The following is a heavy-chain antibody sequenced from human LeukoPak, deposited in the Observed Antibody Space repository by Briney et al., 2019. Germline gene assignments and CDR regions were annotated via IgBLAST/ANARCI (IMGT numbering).Heavy chain of an antibody. CDR1: GFTFSTYD. CDR3: AKDQIGYCSGGSCYDFDY. CDR2: ISGSGDGT. J-gene: IGHJ4*02. D-gene: IGHD2-15*01. V-gene: IGHV3-23*01. Sequence: GGSPRLSCAASGFTFSTYDMSWVRQAPGKGLEWVSGISGSGDGTYYADSVKGRFTISRDNSKNTLYLQLNSLRAEDTAIYYCAKDQIGYCSGGSCYDFDYWGQGTLVTVSS.